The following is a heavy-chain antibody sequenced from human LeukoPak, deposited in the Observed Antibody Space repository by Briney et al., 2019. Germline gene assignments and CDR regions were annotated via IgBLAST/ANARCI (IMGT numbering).Heavy chain of an antibody. D-gene: IGHD1-26*01. CDR3: ARSFASARSHADN. CDR1: GYTFTSYG. Sequence: ASVKVSCKASGYTFTSYGINWVRQAPGQGLEWMGWISGYNGNTKFAQNFQGRVTVTTDTSTRTAYMELRSLRGDDTAVYYCARSFASARSHADNWGQGTLLTVSS. CDR2: ISGYNGNT. J-gene: IGHJ4*02. V-gene: IGHV1-18*01.